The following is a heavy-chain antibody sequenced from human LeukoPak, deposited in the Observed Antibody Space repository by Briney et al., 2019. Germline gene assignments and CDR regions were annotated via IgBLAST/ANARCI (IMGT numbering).Heavy chain of an antibody. CDR2: ISSSTSYV. V-gene: IGHV3-21*01. Sequence: GGSLRLSCAASGFTFSSYSMNWIRQAPGKGLEWVSSISSSTSYVYYADSVKGRFTISKDNAKNSLYLQMNSLRAEDTAVYYCARAGGSTVSHSDYWGQGTLVTVSS. D-gene: IGHD4-17*01. CDR1: GFTFSSYS. CDR3: ARAGGSTVSHSDY. J-gene: IGHJ4*02.